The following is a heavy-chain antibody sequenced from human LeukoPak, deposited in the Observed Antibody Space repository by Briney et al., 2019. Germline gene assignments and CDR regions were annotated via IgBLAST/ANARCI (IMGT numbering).Heavy chain of an antibody. V-gene: IGHV1-24*01. J-gene: IGHJ4*02. CDR2: FDPEDGET. Sequence: ASVKVSCKVSVYTLTELSMHWVRQAPGKGLEWMGGFDPEDGETIYAQKFQGRVTMTEDTSTDTAYMELSSLRSEDTAVYYCATVGFLVGGSGSYYHFDYWGQGTLVTVSS. CDR3: ATVGFLVGGSGSYYHFDY. CDR1: VYTLTELS. D-gene: IGHD3-10*01.